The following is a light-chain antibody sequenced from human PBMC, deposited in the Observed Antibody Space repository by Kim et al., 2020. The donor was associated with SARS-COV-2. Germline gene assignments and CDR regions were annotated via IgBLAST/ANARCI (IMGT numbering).Light chain of an antibody. Sequence: EIVLTQSPGTLSLSPGERATLSCRASQSVSNSYLAWYQQKPGQAPWLLIYGSSSRATGIPDRFSGSGSGTDFTLTISRLESEDFAVYYCQQYGNSFWAFGQGTKVDIK. CDR3: QQYGNSFWA. CDR2: GSS. J-gene: IGKJ1*01. V-gene: IGKV3-20*01. CDR1: QSVSNSY.